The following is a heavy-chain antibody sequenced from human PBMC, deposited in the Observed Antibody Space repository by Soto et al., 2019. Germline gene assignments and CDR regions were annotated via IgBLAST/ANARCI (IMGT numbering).Heavy chain of an antibody. CDR2: ISYDGSNK. CDR1: GFTFSSYA. J-gene: IGHJ3*02. V-gene: IGHV3-30-3*01. D-gene: IGHD5-12*01. Sequence: QVQLVESGGGVVQPGRSLRLSCAASGFTFSSYAMHWVRQAPGKGLERVAVISYDGSNKYYADSVKGRFTISRDNSKNPLYLQMNSLRAEDTAVYYCARDQEWLDAFDIWGQGTMVTVSS. CDR3: ARDQEWLDAFDI.